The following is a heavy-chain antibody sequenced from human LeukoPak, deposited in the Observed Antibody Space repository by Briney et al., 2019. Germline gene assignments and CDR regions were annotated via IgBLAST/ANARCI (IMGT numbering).Heavy chain of an antibody. CDR2: IYTSGST. Sequence: NSSETLSLTCTVSGGSISSYYWSWIRQPAGKGLEWIGRIYTSGSTNYNPSLKSRVTMSVDTSKNQFSLKLSSVTAADTAVYYCARGRSRDFYPNPHHAFDIWGQGTMVTVSS. CDR3: ARGRSRDFYPNPHHAFDI. D-gene: IGHD3-3*01. J-gene: IGHJ3*02. V-gene: IGHV4-4*07. CDR1: GGSISSYY.